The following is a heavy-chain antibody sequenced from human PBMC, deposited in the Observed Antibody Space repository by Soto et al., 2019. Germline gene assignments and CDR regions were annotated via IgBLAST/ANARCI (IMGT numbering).Heavy chain of an antibody. V-gene: IGHV3-30*18. J-gene: IGHJ5*02. D-gene: IGHD5-18*01. CDR1: AFTFSRYG. Sequence: QVQLVESGGGVVQPGRSLRLSCAASAFTFSRYGMQWVRQAPGKGLEWVASISYDGSDKYYEDSVKGRFTISRDNSKNTVYLQMNSLRVEDTAVYYCAKGYSYGETWGQGTLVTVSS. CDR2: ISYDGSDK. CDR3: AKGYSYGET.